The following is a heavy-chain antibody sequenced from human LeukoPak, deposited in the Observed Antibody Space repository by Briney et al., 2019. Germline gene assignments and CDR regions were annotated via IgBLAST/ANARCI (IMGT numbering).Heavy chain of an antibody. CDR2: IYHSGST. D-gene: IGHD3-10*01. Sequence: SETLSLTCAVSGGSISSSKWWSWVRQPPGKGLEWIGEIYHSGSTNFNPSLKSRVTILVDKSKNQFSLKLSSVTAADTAVYYCARRDYYGSGSDYRSFDYWGQGSRVTVSS. CDR1: GGSISSSKW. V-gene: IGHV4-4*02. CDR3: ARRDYYGSGSDYRSFDY. J-gene: IGHJ4*02.